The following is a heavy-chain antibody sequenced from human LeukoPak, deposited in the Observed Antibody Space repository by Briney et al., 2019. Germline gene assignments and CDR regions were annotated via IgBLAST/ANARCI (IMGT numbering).Heavy chain of an antibody. CDR2: ISGSGGST. CDR1: GFTFSSYA. CDR3: AKDLGLGYYCGGDCYFGY. D-gene: IGHD2-21*02. J-gene: IGHJ4*02. V-gene: IGHV3-23*01. Sequence: QSGGSLRLSCAASGFTFSSYAMSWVRQAPGKGPEWVSAISGSGGSTYYADSVKGRFTISRDNSKNTLYLQMNSLRAEDTAVYYCAKDLGLGYYCGGDCYFGYWGQGTLVTVSS.